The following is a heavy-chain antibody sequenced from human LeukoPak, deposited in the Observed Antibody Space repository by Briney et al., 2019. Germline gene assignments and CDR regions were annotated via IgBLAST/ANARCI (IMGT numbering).Heavy chain of an antibody. CDR2: INPNSGGT. CDR3: ARVSSSWYRYHYYYYMDV. Sequence: ASVKVSCKASGYTFTGYYMHWVRQAPGQGLEWMGWINPNSGGTNYAQKFQGRVTMTRDTSISTAYMELSRLRSDDTAVYYCARVSSSWYRYHYYYYMDVWGKGTTVTVSS. CDR1: GYTFTGYY. V-gene: IGHV1-2*02. D-gene: IGHD6-13*01. J-gene: IGHJ6*03.